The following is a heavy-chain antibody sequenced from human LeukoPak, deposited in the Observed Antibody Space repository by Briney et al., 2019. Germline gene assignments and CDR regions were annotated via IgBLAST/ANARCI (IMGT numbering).Heavy chain of an antibody. J-gene: IGHJ4*02. V-gene: IGHV4-59*01. D-gene: IGHD4/OR15-4a*01. CDR3: ARGGYGDYFDY. Sequence: SETLSLTCTVSGGSISSYFWSWIRQPPGKGLEWIGYISNSGRTNYSPSLKSRVAISVDTSKYQFSLKLSSVTAAVTAVDCCARGGYGDYFDYWGQGTLVTVSS. CDR1: GGSISSYF. CDR2: ISNSGRT.